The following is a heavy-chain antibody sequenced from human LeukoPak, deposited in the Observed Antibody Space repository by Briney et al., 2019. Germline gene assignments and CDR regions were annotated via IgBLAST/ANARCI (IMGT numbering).Heavy chain of an antibody. CDR3: AREDSLESGFFDY. CDR1: GGTFSSYA. J-gene: IGHJ4*02. Sequence: GSSVKVSCKASGGTFSSYAISWVRQAPGQGLEWMGGIIPIFGTANYAQKFQGRVTMTTDTSTSTAYMELRSLRAEDTAVYYCAREDSLESGFFDYWGQGTLVTVSS. V-gene: IGHV1-69*05. CDR2: IIPIFGTA. D-gene: IGHD3-3*01.